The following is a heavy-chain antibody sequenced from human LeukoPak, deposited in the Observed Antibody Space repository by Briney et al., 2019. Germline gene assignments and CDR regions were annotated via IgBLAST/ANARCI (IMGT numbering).Heavy chain of an antibody. D-gene: IGHD4-23*01. V-gene: IGHV1-18*01. CDR1: GYTFTSYG. CDR2: ISAYNGNT. CDR3: ARDRGVVTPDWFDP. Sequence: GASVKVSCKASGYTFTSYGISWVRQAPGQGLEWMGWISAYNGNTNYAQKLQGRVTMTTDTSTSTAYMELRSLRSDDTAVYYCARDRGVVTPDWFDPWGQGTLVTVSS. J-gene: IGHJ5*02.